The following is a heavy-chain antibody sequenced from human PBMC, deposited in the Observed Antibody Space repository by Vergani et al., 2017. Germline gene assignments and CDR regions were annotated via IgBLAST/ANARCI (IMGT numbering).Heavy chain of an antibody. D-gene: IGHD4-17*01. CDR1: GFTFSSYS. CDR2: ISSSSSTI. Sequence: EVQLVESGGGLVQPGGSLRLSCAASGFTFSSYSMNWVRQAPGKGLEWVSYISSSSSTIYYADSVKGRFTISRDNAKNSLYLQMNSLRAEDTAVYYCARDRMTTLTNSPAVVYYYYGMDVWGQGTTVTVSS. V-gene: IGHV3-48*04. CDR3: ARDRMTTLTNSPAVVYYYYGMDV. J-gene: IGHJ6*02.